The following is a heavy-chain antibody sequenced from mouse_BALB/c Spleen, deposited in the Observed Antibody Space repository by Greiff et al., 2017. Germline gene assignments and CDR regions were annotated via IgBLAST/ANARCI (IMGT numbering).Heavy chain of an antibody. J-gene: IGHJ4*01. V-gene: IGHV5-9-4*01. CDR2: ISSGGSYT. CDR1: GFTFSSYA. CDR3: ARREFITTATGAMDY. D-gene: IGHD1-2*01. Sequence: EVQLVESGGGLVKPGGSLKLSCAASGFTFSSYAMSWVRQSPEKRLEWVAEISSGGSYTYYPDTVTGRFTISRDNAKNTLYLEMSSLRSEDTAMYYCARREFITTATGAMDYWGQGTSVTVSS.